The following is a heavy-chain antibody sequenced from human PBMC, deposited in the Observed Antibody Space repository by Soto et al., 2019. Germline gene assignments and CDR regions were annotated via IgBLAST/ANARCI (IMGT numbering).Heavy chain of an antibody. CDR2: IWYDGSNK. CDR1: GFTFSSYG. J-gene: IGHJ3*02. Sequence: QVQLVESGGGVVQPGRSLRLSCAASGFTFSSYGMHWVRQAPGKGLEWVAVIWYDGSNKYYADSVKGRFTISRDNSKNTLYLQMNSLRAEDTAVYYCASNIVVVVAATPPNDAFDIWGQGTMVTVSS. D-gene: IGHD2-15*01. V-gene: IGHV3-33*01. CDR3: ASNIVVVVAATPPNDAFDI.